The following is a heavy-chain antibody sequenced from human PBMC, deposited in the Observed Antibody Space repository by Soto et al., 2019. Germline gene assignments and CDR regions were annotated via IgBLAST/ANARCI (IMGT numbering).Heavy chain of an antibody. CDR3: AGGGGGSWAYVYFDY. CDR2: IYSGGNT. Sequence: EVQMVESGGGLVQPGGSLRLSCAASGFTVSSNYMSWVRQAPGKGLEWVSVIYSGGNTYYADSVKGRFNISRDNSKNMVDLQMNSLRVEDTAIYYCAGGGGGSWAYVYFDYWGQGTLVTVSS. D-gene: IGHD2-15*01. V-gene: IGHV3-66*01. J-gene: IGHJ4*02. CDR1: GFTVSSNY.